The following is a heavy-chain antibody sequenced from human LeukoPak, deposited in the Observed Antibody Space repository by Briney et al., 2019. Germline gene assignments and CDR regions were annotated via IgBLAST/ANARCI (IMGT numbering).Heavy chain of an antibody. CDR3: ANRGHYYFDY. CDR1: GFTFSSYA. J-gene: IGHJ4*02. CDR2: ISSSGGTT. V-gene: IGHV3-23*01. D-gene: IGHD3-10*01. Sequence: GGSLRLSCAASGFTFSSYAMAWVRQAPGKGLEWVSSISSSGGTTFYPDSVKGRFTVSRDNSKSMLYLQMSSLRAEDTAVYYCANRGHYYFDYWGQGTLVTVSS.